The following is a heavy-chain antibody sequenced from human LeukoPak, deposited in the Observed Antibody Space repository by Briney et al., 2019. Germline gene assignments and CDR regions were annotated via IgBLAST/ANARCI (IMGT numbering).Heavy chain of an antibody. J-gene: IGHJ4*02. CDR2: IYYTGST. Sequence: SETLSLTCTVSGGSISGYYWSWIRQSPGKGLEWIGTIYYTGSTYYNPSLKSRVTISVDTSKNQFSLKLSSVTAADTAVYYCATRYSSSSHFDYWGQGTLVTVSS. CDR1: GGSISGYY. D-gene: IGHD6-6*01. CDR3: ATRYSSSSHFDY. V-gene: IGHV4-59*04.